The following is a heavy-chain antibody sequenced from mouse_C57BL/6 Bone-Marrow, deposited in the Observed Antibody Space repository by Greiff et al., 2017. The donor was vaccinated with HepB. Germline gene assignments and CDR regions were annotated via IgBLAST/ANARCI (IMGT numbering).Heavy chain of an antibody. CDR1: GFTFSDFY. Sequence: EVMLVESGGGLVQSGRSLRLSCATSGFTFSDFYMEWVRQAPGKGLEWIAASRNKANDYTTEYSASVKGRFIVSRDTSQSILYLQMNALRAEDTAIYYCARDAWDYDAMDYWGQGTSVTVSS. V-gene: IGHV7-1*01. J-gene: IGHJ4*01. CDR3: ARDAWDYDAMDY. CDR2: SRNKANDYTT.